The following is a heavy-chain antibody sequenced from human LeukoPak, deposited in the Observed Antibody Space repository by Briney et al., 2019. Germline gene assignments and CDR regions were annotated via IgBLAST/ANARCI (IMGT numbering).Heavy chain of an antibody. J-gene: IGHJ4*02. Sequence: SETLSLTCTVSGGSVNSGSYYWSWIRQPPGKGLEWIGYIYYSGSTNHNPSLRSRVTISVDTSKNQFSLQLSSVTAADTAVYYCARGGSYFGNWGQGTLVTVSS. CDR2: IYYSGST. D-gene: IGHD1-26*01. CDR3: ARGGSYFGN. V-gene: IGHV4-61*01. CDR1: GGSVNSGSYY.